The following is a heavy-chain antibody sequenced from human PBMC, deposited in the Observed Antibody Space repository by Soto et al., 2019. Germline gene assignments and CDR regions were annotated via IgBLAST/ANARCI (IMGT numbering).Heavy chain of an antibody. CDR2: IYYSGST. CDR1: GGSISSYY. V-gene: IGHV4-59*08. Sequence: QVQLQESGPGLVKPSETLSLTCTVSGGSISSYYWSWIRQPPGKGLEWIGSIYYSGSTNYNPSLKSRVTISVDTSKNQFSLKLSSVTAADTAVYYCAGMGSGSYYTDWFDPWGQGTLVTVSS. J-gene: IGHJ5*02. D-gene: IGHD3-10*01. CDR3: AGMGSGSYYTDWFDP.